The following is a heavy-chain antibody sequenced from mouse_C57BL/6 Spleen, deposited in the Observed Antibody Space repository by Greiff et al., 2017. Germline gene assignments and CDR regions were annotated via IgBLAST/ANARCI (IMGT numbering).Heavy chain of an antibody. CDR3: ARTLPYYGSSYGYFDV. V-gene: IGHV1-84*01. J-gene: IGHJ1*03. CDR2: SYPGSGNT. Sequence: QVQLQQSGPELVKPGASVKISCKASGYTFTDYYINWVKQRPGQGLEWIGWSYPGSGNTKYNEKFKGKATLTVDTSSCTAYIQLSSLTSEDSAVYFCARTLPYYGSSYGYFDVWGTGTTVTVSS. CDR1: GYTFTDYY. D-gene: IGHD1-1*01.